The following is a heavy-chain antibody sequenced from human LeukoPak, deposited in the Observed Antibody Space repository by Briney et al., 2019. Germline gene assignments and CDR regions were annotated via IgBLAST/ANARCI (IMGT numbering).Heavy chain of an antibody. CDR1: GYTFTGYY. CDR2: INPNSGGT. J-gene: IGHJ6*03. Sequence: ASVKVSCKASGYTFTGYYMHWVRQAPGQGLEWMGWINPNSGGTNYAQKFQGRVTMTRDTSISTAYMELSRLRSEDTAVYYCARGTYTVAYSSGWYPYYYYYMDVWGKGTTVTISS. CDR3: ARGTYTVAYSSGWYPYYYYYMDV. D-gene: IGHD6-19*01. V-gene: IGHV1-2*02.